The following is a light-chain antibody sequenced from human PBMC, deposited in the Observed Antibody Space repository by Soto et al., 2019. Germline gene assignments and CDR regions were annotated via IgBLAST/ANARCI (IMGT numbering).Light chain of an antibody. J-gene: IGKJ1*01. Sequence: EIVFTPSPGTLSFSPGERATLSCRASQSVSSNYLAWYQQKPGQAPRLLIYGASSRATGIPDRFSGSGSGTDFTLTISRLEPEDFAVYYCQQHGSSPQTSGQGTKVDIK. CDR2: GAS. V-gene: IGKV3-20*01. CDR1: QSVSSNY. CDR3: QQHGSSPQT.